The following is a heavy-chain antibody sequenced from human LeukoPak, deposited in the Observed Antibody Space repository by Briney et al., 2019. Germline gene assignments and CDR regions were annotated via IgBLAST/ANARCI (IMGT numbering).Heavy chain of an antibody. CDR2: IYYSGST. CDR3: ASHRGDTGDLDY. CDR1: GGSISSSSYY. Sequence: PSETLSLTCTVSGGSISSSSYYWGWIRQPPGQGLEWIGSIYYSGSTYYNPSLKSRVTISVDTSKNQFSLKLSSVTAADTAVYYCASHRGDTGDLDYWGQGTLVTVSS. D-gene: IGHD7-27*01. J-gene: IGHJ4*02. V-gene: IGHV4-39*01.